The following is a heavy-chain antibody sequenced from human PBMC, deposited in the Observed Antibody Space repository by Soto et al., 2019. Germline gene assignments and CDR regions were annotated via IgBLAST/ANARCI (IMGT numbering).Heavy chain of an antibody. CDR2: ISSNGGST. J-gene: IGHJ6*03. Sequence: QLGGSQRLSCAASGFTFSSYAMHWVRQAPGKGLEYVSAISSNGGSTYYANSVMGRFTISRDNSKNTLYLQMGSLRAEDMAVYYCARAGYCSGGSCYWEGYYYYYYMDVWGKGTTVTVSS. V-gene: IGHV3-64*01. D-gene: IGHD2-15*01. CDR3: ARAGYCSGGSCYWEGYYYYYYMDV. CDR1: GFTFSSYA.